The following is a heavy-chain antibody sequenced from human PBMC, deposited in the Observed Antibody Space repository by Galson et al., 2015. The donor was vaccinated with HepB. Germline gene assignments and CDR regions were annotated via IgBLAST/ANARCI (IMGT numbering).Heavy chain of an antibody. D-gene: IGHD3-10*01. CDR2: IRYDGSNK. CDR3: AKPQAYYGSGSYYGGRPFDY. CDR1: GFTFSDYG. J-gene: IGHJ4*02. Sequence: SLRLSCAASGFTFSDYGIHWVRQAPGKGLEWVAFIRYDGSNKYYADSVKGRFTISRDNSKNTLYLQMNSLRAEDTAVYYCAKPQAYYGSGSYYGGRPFDYWGQGTLVTVSS. V-gene: IGHV3-30*02.